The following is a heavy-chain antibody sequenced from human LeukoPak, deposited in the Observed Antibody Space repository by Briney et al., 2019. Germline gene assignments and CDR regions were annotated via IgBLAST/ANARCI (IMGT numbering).Heavy chain of an antibody. CDR3: ARERWLDSSSLYYYYGMDV. J-gene: IGHJ6*02. Sequence: PSETLSLTCTVSGGSISSYYWSWVRQPPGKGLEWIGYIYYSGSTNYNPPLKCRVTISVDTSKNQFSLKLSSVTAADTAVYYCARERWLDSSSLYYYYGMDVWGQGTTVTVSS. CDR1: GGSISSYY. D-gene: IGHD3/OR15-3a*01. CDR2: IYYSGST. V-gene: IGHV4-59*01.